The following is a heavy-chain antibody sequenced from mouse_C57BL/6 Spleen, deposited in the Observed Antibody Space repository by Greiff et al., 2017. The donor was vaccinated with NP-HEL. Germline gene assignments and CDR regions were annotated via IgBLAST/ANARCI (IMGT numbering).Heavy chain of an antibody. D-gene: IGHD4-1*01. Sequence: VKLMESGPGLVAPSQSLSITCTVSGFSLTSYGVHWVRQPPGKGLEWLVVIWSDGSTTYNSALKSRLSISKDNSKSQVFLKMNSLQTDDTAMYYCARHEETGAWFAYWGQGTLVTVSA. CDR3: ARHEETGAWFAY. CDR1: GFSLTSYG. J-gene: IGHJ3*01. V-gene: IGHV2-6-1*01. CDR2: IWSDGST.